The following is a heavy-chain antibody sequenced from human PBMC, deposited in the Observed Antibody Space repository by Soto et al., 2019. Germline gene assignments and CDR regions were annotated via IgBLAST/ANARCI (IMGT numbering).Heavy chain of an antibody. Sequence: KPSETLSLTCAVYGGSFSGYYWSWIRQPPGKGLEWIGEINHSGSTNYNPSLKSRVTISVDTSKNQFSLKLSSVTAADTAVYYCARAHLWVRSGGSCYFDYWGQGTLVTVSS. CDR1: GGSFSGYY. D-gene: IGHD2-15*01. V-gene: IGHV4-34*01. CDR2: INHSGST. CDR3: ARAHLWVRSGGSCYFDY. J-gene: IGHJ4*02.